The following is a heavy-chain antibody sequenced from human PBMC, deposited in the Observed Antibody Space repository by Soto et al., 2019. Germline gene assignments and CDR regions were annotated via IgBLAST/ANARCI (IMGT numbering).Heavy chain of an antibody. V-gene: IGHV3-21*01. D-gene: IGHD1-7*01. Sequence: GGSLRLSCAASGFTFSSYSMNWVRQAPGKGLEWVSSISSSSSYIYYADSVKGRFTISRDNAKNSLYLQMNSLRAEDTAVYYCASSGLITGTTRNPPWYFDLWGRGTLVTVSS. CDR1: GFTFSSYS. CDR3: ASSGLITGTTRNPPWYFDL. J-gene: IGHJ2*01. CDR2: ISSSSSYI.